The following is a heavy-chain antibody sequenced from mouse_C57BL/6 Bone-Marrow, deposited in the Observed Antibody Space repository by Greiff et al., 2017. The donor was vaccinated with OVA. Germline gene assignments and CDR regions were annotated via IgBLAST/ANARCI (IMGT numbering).Heavy chain of an antibody. CDR2: IWSGGST. V-gene: IGHV2-2*01. D-gene: IGHD1-1*01. Sequence: QVQLQQSGPGLVQPSQSLSITCTVSGFSLTSYGVHWVRQSPGKGLEWLGVIWSGGSTDYNAAFISRLSISKDNSKSQVFFKMNRLRADDTAIYYCARNWCRPLRRAWFAYWGQGTLVTVSA. J-gene: IGHJ3*01. CDR3: ARNWCRPLRRAWFAY. CDR1: GFSLTSYG.